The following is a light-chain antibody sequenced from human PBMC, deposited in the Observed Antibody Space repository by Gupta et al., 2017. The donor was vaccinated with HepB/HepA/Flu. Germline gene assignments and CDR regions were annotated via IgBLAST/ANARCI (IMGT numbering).Light chain of an antibody. Sequence: QSVLTQPPSVSGAPGQRVTISCTGSSSNIGAGYDVHWYQQLPGTATKRLIDVSSNRPSGVPDRVSGSKAGTCAYLHLHGLQAEYGTEDSEPYYASPLSVWVFGGGTKIPVL. J-gene: IGLJ3*02. CDR3: PYYASPLSVWV. V-gene: IGLV1-40*01. CDR2: VSS. CDR1: SSNIGAGYD.